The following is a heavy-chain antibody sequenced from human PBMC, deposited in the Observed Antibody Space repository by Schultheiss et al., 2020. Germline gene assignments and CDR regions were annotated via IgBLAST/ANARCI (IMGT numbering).Heavy chain of an antibody. J-gene: IGHJ4*02. CDR2: IYYSGST. Sequence: SETLSLTCAVYGGSFSGYYWCWIRQPPGKGLEWIGTIYYSGSTYYNPSLKSRVTISVDTSKNQFSLKLSSVTAADTAVYYCARDRGVKYYYDSSGLYFDFWGQGTLVTVSS. CDR3: ARDRGVKYYYDSSGLYFDF. CDR1: GGSFSGYY. D-gene: IGHD3-22*01. V-gene: IGHV4-34*01.